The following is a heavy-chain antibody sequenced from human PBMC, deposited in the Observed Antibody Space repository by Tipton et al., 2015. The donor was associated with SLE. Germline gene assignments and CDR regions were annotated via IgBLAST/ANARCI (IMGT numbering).Heavy chain of an antibody. J-gene: IGHJ5*02. CDR1: GGTFSSYA. Sequence: QLVQSGAEVKKPGSSVKVSCKASGGTFSSYAISWVRQAPGQGLEWMGWISAYNGNTNYAQKLQGRVTMTTDTSTSTAYMELRSLRSDDTAVYYCAREVEMATIRGWFDPWGQGTLVTVSS. D-gene: IGHD5-24*01. CDR2: ISAYNGNT. V-gene: IGHV1-18*01. CDR3: AREVEMATIRGWFDP.